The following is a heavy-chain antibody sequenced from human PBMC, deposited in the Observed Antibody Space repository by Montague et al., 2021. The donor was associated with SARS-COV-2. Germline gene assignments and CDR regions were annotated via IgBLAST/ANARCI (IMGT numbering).Heavy chain of an antibody. Sequence: PALVKPTQTLTLTCTFSGFSLSTSGVGVGWIRQPPGKALERLALIYWDDDKRYSPSLKSRFTITKDTSKNQVVLTMTNMDPVDTATYYCAHRRGLLLSDAFDIWGQGTMVTVSS. CDR1: GFSLSTSGVG. CDR3: AHRRGLLLSDAFDI. V-gene: IGHV2-5*02. J-gene: IGHJ3*02. D-gene: IGHD1-26*01. CDR2: IYWDDDK.